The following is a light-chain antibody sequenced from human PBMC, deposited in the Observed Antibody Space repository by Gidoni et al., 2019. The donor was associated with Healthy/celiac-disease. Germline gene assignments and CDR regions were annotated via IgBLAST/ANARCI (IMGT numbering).Light chain of an antibody. CDR1: QSVSSSY. CDR3: QQYGSSPRT. CDR2: GAS. J-gene: IGKJ4*01. V-gene: IGKV3-20*01. Sequence: ELVFTQPPGNLSFAPGERATLSCRASQSVSSSYLAWYQQKPGQAPRLLIYGASSRATGIPDRFSGSGSGTDFTLTISRLEPEDFAVYYCQQYGSSPRTFXGXTKVEIK.